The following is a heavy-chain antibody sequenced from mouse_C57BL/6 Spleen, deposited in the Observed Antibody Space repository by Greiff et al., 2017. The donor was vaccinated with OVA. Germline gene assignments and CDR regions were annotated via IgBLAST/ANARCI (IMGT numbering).Heavy chain of an antibody. J-gene: IGHJ4*01. CDR1: GYTFTSSG. V-gene: IGHV1-81*01. D-gene: IGHD2-4*01. CDR3: ARTLIYYDYHYAMDY. CDR2: IYPRSGNT. Sequence: QVQLQQSGAELARPEASVKLSCKASGYTFTSSGISWVKQRTGQGLEWIGEIYPRSGNTYYNEQFKGKATLTADKSSSTAYMELRSLTSEDSAVYFCARTLIYYDYHYAMDYWGQGTSVTVSS.